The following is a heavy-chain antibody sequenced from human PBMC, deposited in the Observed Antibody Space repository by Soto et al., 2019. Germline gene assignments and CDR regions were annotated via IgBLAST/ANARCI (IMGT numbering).Heavy chain of an antibody. CDR3: ATPGYNGGYYLDY. J-gene: IGHJ4*02. V-gene: IGHV3-15*07. D-gene: IGHD2-8*01. Sequence: EVHLVESGGGLVKPGGSLRVSCAASGFSFSNSWMNWVRQAPGKGLEWVGRVRSNSDGGTADYAAPVKGRFLISRDDSQNTLHLQMYSLTTEDTAVYYCATPGYNGGYYLDYWGRGTLVTVSS. CDR2: VRSNSDGGTA. CDR1: GFSFSNSW.